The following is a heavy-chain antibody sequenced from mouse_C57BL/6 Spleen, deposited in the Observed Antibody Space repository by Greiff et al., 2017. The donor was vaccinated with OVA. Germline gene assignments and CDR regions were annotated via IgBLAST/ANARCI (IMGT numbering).Heavy chain of an antibody. CDR2: IDPSDSYT. Sequence: QVQLQPGAELVKPGASVKLSCKASGYTFTSYWMQWVKQRPGQGLEWIGEIDPSDSYTNYNQKFKGKATLTVDTSSSTAYMQLSSLTSEDSAVYYCAIYGSSSYYFDYWGQGTTLTVSS. V-gene: IGHV1-50*01. CDR3: AIYGSSSYYFDY. CDR1: GYTFTSYW. D-gene: IGHD1-1*01. J-gene: IGHJ2*01.